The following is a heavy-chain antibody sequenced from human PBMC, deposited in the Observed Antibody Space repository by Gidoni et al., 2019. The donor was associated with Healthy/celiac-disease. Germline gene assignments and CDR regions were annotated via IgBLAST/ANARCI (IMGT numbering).Heavy chain of an antibody. CDR3: STRKTGYSYGGAFDI. Sequence: QVQLVQSGAEVKKPGASVKVSCKVSGYTLTELSMHWVRQAPGKGLEWMGGFDPEDGETIYSQQFQARVTMTEDTSTDTAYMELSSLRSEDTAVYYCSTRKTGYSYGGAFDIWGQGTMVTVSS. CDR1: GYTLTELS. J-gene: IGHJ3*02. CDR2: FDPEDGET. D-gene: IGHD5-18*01. V-gene: IGHV1-24*01.